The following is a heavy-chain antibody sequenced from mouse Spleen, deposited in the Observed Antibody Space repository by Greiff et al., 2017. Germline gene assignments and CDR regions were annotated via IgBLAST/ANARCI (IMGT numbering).Heavy chain of an antibody. J-gene: IGHJ4*01. CDR2: ISNLAYSI. Sequence: EVNLVESGGGLVKPGGSLKLSCAASGFTFSDYGMAWVRQAPGKGPEWVAFISNLAYSIYYADTVTGRFTISRENAKNTLYLEMSSLRSEDTAMYYCAREEAVVATRAMDYWGQGTSVTVSS. V-gene: IGHV5-15*02. CDR3: AREEAVVATRAMDY. CDR1: GFTFSDYG. D-gene: IGHD1-1*01.